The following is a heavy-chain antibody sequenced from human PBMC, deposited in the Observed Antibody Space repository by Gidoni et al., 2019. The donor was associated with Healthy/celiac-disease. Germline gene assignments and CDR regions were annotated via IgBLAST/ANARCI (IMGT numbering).Heavy chain of an antibody. V-gene: IGHV1-2*02. CDR2: INPNSGGT. CDR3: ARSPLGLWFGEIQGGPFDY. Sequence: QVQLVQSGAEVKKPGASVKVSCKAYGYPFTGYYLHWVRQAPGQGLEWMGWINPNSGGTNYAQKFQGRVTMTRDTSISTAYMELSRLRSDDTAVYYCARSPLGLWFGEIQGGPFDYWGQGTLVTVSS. D-gene: IGHD3-10*01. CDR1: GYPFTGYY. J-gene: IGHJ4*02.